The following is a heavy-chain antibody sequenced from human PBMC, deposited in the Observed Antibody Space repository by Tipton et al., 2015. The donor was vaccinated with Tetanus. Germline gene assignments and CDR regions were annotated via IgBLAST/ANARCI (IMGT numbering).Heavy chain of an antibody. CDR2: IYYSGST. J-gene: IGHJ4*02. V-gene: IGHV4-31*03. CDR3: ARDQARGARGWNYFDY. Sequence: TLSLTCTVSGGSISSGGYYWSWIRQHPGKGLEWIGDIYYSGSTYYNPSLKSRVTISVDTSKNQFYLKLNSVTAADTAVYYCARDQARGARGWNYFDYWGQGTLVPVSS. D-gene: IGHD1-26*01. CDR1: GGSISSGGYY.